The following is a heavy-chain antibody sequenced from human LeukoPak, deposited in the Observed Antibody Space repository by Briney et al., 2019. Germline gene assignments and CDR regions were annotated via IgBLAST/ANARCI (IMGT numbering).Heavy chain of an antibody. J-gene: IGHJ4*02. V-gene: IGHV3-7*04. CDR2: IKQDGSKK. Sequence: GGSLRLSCAASGFTFSSYAMTWVRQAPGKGLEWVANIKQDGSKKSYVDSVKGRFTISRDNAKNSLYLQMNSLKAEDTAIYYCTRVGYIDEGIDYWGQGTLVTVSS. CDR3: TRVGYIDEGIDY. D-gene: IGHD5-24*01. CDR1: GFTFSSYA.